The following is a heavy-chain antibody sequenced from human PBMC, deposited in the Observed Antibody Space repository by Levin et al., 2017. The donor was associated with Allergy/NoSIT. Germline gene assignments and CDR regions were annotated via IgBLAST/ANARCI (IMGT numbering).Heavy chain of an antibody. D-gene: IGHD3-10*01. V-gene: IGHV3-23*01. CDR1: GFIFSTYA. J-gene: IGHJ1*01. CDR2: ISVGGGST. Sequence: GGSLRLSCAASGFIFSTYAMTWVRQAPGKGLEWVSVISVGGGSTYYADSVKGRFTIYRDNSKNTLSLQMNSLRVDDTAVYYCVKEEGDFYASGSRRLYFRHWGQGTLVTVSS. CDR3: VKEEGDFYASGSRRLYFRH.